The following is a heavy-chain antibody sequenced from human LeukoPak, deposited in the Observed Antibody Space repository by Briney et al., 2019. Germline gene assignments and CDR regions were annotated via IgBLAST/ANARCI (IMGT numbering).Heavy chain of an antibody. V-gene: IGHV4-59*12. CDR1: GGSISGYY. CDR3: ARFPYSGISHYFDH. Sequence: SETLSLTCTVSGGSISGYYWSWVWLPPGKGLEWVGYVFHSGSTNYNPSLKSRFTISVDTSKNQFSLQVTSVIAADTAVYFCARFPYSGISHYFDHWGQGALVTVSS. CDR2: VFHSGST. D-gene: IGHD1-26*01. J-gene: IGHJ4*02.